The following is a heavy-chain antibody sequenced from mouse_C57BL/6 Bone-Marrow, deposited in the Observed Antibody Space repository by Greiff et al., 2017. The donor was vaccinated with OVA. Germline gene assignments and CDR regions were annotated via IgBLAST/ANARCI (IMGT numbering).Heavy chain of an antibody. J-gene: IGHJ4*01. Sequence: QVQLQQSGPELVKPGASVKISCKASGYAFSSSWMNWVKQRPGKGLEWIGRIYPGDGDTNYNGKFKGKATLTADKSSSTAYMQLSSLTSEDSAVYFCARNGYYSNHYAMDYWGQGTSVTVSS. CDR1: GYAFSSSW. V-gene: IGHV1-82*01. CDR3: ARNGYYSNHYAMDY. D-gene: IGHD2-5*01. CDR2: IYPGDGDT.